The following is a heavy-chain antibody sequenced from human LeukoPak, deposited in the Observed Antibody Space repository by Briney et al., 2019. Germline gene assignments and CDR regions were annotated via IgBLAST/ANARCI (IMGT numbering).Heavy chain of an antibody. J-gene: IGHJ4*02. CDR3: ARDTVTNY. Sequence: GGSLRPSCVVSGFTFSNYWMIWVRQAPGKGLEWVANIKQDGSEKYYADSVKGRFSISRDNAKKSLYLQMNSLRVEDTAVYYCARDTVTNYWGQGTLVTVSS. CDR1: GFTFSNYW. D-gene: IGHD4-17*01. V-gene: IGHV3-7*01. CDR2: IKQDGSEK.